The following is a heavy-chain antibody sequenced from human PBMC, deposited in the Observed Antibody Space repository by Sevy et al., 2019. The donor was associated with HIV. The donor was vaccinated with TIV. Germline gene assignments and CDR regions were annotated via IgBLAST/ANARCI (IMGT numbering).Heavy chain of an antibody. J-gene: IGHJ4*02. CDR3: AKGGGDHRGIWDY. Sequence: GGSLRLSCAASGFTFTSYDMNWFRRAPGKGLEWVAVISYDGSNMYYADSVKGRCTISRDNSKNTVYLQMNSLRAEDTAVYYCAKGGGDHRGIWDYWGQGSLVTVSS. D-gene: IGHD2-21*02. V-gene: IGHV3-30*18. CDR2: ISYDGSNM. CDR1: GFTFTSYD.